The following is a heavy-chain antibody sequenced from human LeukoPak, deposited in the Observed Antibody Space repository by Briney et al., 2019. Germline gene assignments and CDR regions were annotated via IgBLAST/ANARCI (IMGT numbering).Heavy chain of an antibody. D-gene: IGHD6-19*01. V-gene: IGHV3-23*01. CDR2: ISGSGGST. J-gene: IGHJ6*02. CDR1: GFTFSSYA. Sequence: PGGSLRLSCAASGFTFSSYARSWVRQAPGKGLEWVSAISGSGGSTYYADSVKGRFTISRDNAKNSLYLQMNSLRAEDTAVYYCARSPAVAGTGYYYYGLDVWGQGTTVTVSS. CDR3: ARSPAVAGTGYYYYGLDV.